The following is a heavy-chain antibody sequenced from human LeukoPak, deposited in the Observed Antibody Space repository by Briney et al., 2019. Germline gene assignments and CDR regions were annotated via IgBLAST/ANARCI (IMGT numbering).Heavy chain of an antibody. CDR3: ARSISVDYDSSGYRSSYYGMDV. CDR1: GGSISSDGYY. V-gene: IGHV4-31*03. J-gene: IGHJ6*02. Sequence: PSETLSLTCTVSGGSISSDGYYGSWIRQHPGKGLEWIGYIYYSGSTYYNPSLKSRVTISVDTSKNQFSLKLSSVTAADTAVYYCARSISVDYDSSGYRSSYYGMDVWGQGTTVTVSS. D-gene: IGHD3-22*01. CDR2: IYYSGST.